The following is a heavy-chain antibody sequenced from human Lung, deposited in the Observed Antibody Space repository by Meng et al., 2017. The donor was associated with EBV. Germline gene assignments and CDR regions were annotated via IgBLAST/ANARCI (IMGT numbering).Heavy chain of an antibody. CDR1: GYTFTSYA. CDR3: ARGNGWRFDY. Sequence: QVQLVQSGSELXXXXXSXMVSCRPSGYTFTSYAINWVRQPPGQGPDWMGWIDPNTGNPTYDQGFTGRFVFSLDTSVSTAYLQIDSLKADDTAVYYCARGNGWRFDYWGQGTLVTVSS. CDR2: IDPNTGNP. J-gene: IGHJ4*02. V-gene: IGHV7-4-1*01. D-gene: IGHD6-19*01.